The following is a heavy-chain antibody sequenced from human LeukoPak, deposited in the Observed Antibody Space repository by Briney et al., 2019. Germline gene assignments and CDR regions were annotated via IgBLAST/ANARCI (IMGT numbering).Heavy chain of an antibody. Sequence: GVSLRLSCAASGFTFSSCPMTWVRQAPGKGLEWVSTIGSSAGDTHYADSVKGRFTISRDNSKNSLYLQMNSLRAEDTAVYYCAKYYYTSGSSGGRVFDYWGQGTLVTVSS. V-gene: IGHV3-23*01. CDR1: GFTFSSCP. J-gene: IGHJ4*02. CDR3: AKYYYTSGSSGGRVFDY. D-gene: IGHD3-10*01. CDR2: IGSSAGDT.